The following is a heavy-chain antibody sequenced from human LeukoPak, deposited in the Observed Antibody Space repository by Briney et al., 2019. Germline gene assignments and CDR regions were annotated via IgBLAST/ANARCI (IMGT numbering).Heavy chain of an antibody. CDR2: TSYDGSNK. D-gene: IGHD3-3*01. CDR3: ARALSTYDFWSGYYYSYGMDV. Sequence: PGGSLRLSCAASGFTFSSYAMHWVRQAPGKGLEWVAVTSYDGSNKYYADSVKGRFTISRDNSKNTLYLQMNSLRAEDTAVYYCARALSTYDFWSGYYYSYGMDVWGQGTTVTVSS. CDR1: GFTFSSYA. J-gene: IGHJ6*02. V-gene: IGHV3-30-3*01.